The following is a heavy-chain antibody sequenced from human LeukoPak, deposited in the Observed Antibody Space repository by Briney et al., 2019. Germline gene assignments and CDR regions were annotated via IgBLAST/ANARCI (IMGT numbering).Heavy chain of an antibody. CDR3: ARVEQLLTQTSYYYYGMDV. Sequence: GGSLRLSCAASGFTFSSYWMHWVRQAPGKGLVWVSRINSDGSSTSYADSVKGRFTIPRDNAKNTLYLQMNSLRAEDTAVYYCARVEQLLTQTSYYYYGMDVWGQGPRSPSP. V-gene: IGHV3-74*01. J-gene: IGHJ6*02. D-gene: IGHD2-2*01. CDR1: GFTFSSYW. CDR2: INSDGSST.